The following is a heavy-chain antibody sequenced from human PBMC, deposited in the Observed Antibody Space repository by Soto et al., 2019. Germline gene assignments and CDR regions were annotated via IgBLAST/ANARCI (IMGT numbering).Heavy chain of an antibody. Sequence: SGTLSLTCTVSGDSIRDFYWSWIRQPAGKGLEFIGRLYSSGSTDYNPSLKSRVTMSVDRSNNQFSLKLTSVTAADTAVYYCVRECSGRGCYSDYGSHVWGPGTTVKVS. D-gene: IGHD2-15*01. J-gene: IGHJ6*01. CDR2: LYSSGST. V-gene: IGHV4-4*07. CDR1: GDSIRDFY. CDR3: VRECSGRGCYSDYGSHV.